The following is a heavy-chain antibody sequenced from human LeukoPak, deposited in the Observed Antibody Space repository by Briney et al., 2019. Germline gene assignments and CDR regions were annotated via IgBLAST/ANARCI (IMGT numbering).Heavy chain of an antibody. J-gene: IGHJ6*03. CDR2: ISGSDGGT. Sequence: GGSLRLSCAASGSTFSSYAMSWVRQAPGKGLEWVSAISGSDGGTYYADSVKGRFTISRDNSKNTLYLQMNSLRAEDTAVYYCAKDTYDFLYYYYYMDVWGKGTTVTVSS. V-gene: IGHV3-23*01. CDR3: AKDTYDFLYYYYYMDV. D-gene: IGHD3-3*01. CDR1: GSTFSSYA.